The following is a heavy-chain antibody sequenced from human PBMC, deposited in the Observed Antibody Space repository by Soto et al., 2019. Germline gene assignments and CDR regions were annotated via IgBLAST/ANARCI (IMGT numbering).Heavy chain of an antibody. J-gene: IGHJ4*02. V-gene: IGHV1-69*01. CDR1: GGTFSSYA. CDR2: IIPIFGTA. D-gene: IGHD3-22*01. Sequence: QVQLVQSGAEVKKPGSSVKVSCKASGGTFSSYAISWVRQAPGQGLEWMGGIIPIFGTANYAQKVQGRVTITADESTSTAYMEQSSLRSEDTTEYYCASSRYSYDSRGYYYRTFDYGGQGTLVTVSS. CDR3: ASSRYSYDSRGYYYRTFDY.